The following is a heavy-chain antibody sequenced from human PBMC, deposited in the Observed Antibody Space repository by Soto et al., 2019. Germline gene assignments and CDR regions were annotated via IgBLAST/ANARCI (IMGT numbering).Heavy chain of an antibody. Sequence: RLRRAAAGLTFIDHDMRGILQKPGKGLEWVSYISSGSSYTNYADSVKGRFTISRDNAKNSLYLQMNSLRAEDTAVYYCARPTHWGYAQLNLGHVDYWGQGTLVTVSS. J-gene: IGHJ4*02. CDR2: ISSGSSYT. CDR3: ARPTHWGYAQLNLGHVDY. V-gene: IGHV3-11*03. D-gene: IGHD7-27*01. CDR1: GLTFIDHD.